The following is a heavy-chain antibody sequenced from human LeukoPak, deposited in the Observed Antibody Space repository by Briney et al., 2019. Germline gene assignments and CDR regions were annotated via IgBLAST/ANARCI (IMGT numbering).Heavy chain of an antibody. CDR3: ARLRSYFDY. J-gene: IGHJ4*02. Sequence: MSSETLSLTCTVSGGSISSYYWSWIRRPPGKGLEWIGYIYTSGSTNYNPSLKSRVTISVDTSKNQFSLKLSSATAADTAVYYCARLRSYFDYWGQGTLVTVSS. CDR1: GGSISSYY. D-gene: IGHD3-16*01. CDR2: IYTSGST. V-gene: IGHV4-4*09.